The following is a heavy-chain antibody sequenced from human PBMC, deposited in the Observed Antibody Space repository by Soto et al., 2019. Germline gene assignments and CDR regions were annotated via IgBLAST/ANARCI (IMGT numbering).Heavy chain of an antibody. Sequence: SETLSLTCSVSGCSISSSSYYLGWIRQPPGKGLEWIGSISYSGSTYYNPSLKSRVTISVNTSKNQFSLKLSSVTAADTAMYYCARHPCSSTNCQYYYYGMDVWGQGTTVTVSS. CDR1: GCSISSSSYY. D-gene: IGHD2-2*01. CDR2: ISYSGST. J-gene: IGHJ6*02. CDR3: ARHPCSSTNCQYYYYGMDV. V-gene: IGHV4-39*01.